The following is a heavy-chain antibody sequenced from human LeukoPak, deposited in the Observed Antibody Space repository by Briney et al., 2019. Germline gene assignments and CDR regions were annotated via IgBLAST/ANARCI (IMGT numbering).Heavy chain of an antibody. Sequence: SVKVSCKASGGTFSSYTISWVRQAPGQGLEWMGGIIPIFGTANYAQKFQGRVTITADESTSTAYMELSSLRSEDTAVYYCARGFRYCSSTSCPFDYWGQGTLVTVSS. J-gene: IGHJ4*02. V-gene: IGHV1-69*13. D-gene: IGHD2-2*01. CDR1: GGTFSSYT. CDR2: IIPIFGTA. CDR3: ARGFRYCSSTSCPFDY.